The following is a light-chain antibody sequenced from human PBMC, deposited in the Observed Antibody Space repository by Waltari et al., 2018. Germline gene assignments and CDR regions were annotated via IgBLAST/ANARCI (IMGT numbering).Light chain of an antibody. CDR1: RREVRFYLF. J-gene: IGLJ3*02. V-gene: IGLV2-14*01. CDR3: NSYTGSSSWA. CDR2: DVF. Sequence: YALTHPPPVSGCPGQSNHNSSTRTRREVRFYLFTSWYQQHPGIAPKLMIYDVFERPSWVSKLFSGSKSGNTASLTIAGLQAEDEADYYCNSYTGSSSWAFGGGTRLTVL.